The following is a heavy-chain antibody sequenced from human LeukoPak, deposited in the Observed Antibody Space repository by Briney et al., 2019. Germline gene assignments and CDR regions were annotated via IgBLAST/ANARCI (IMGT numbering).Heavy chain of an antibody. Sequence: PGGSLRLSCAASGFTFDDYAMHWVRQAPGKGLEWVSLISGDGGSTYYADSVKGRFTVSRDNSKNSLYLQMNSLRTEDTALYYCAKAYHAQAGDAIDYWGQGTLVTVSS. J-gene: IGHJ4*02. V-gene: IGHV3-43*02. CDR1: GFTFDDYA. D-gene: IGHD3-10*01. CDR3: AKAYHAQAGDAIDY. CDR2: ISGDGGST.